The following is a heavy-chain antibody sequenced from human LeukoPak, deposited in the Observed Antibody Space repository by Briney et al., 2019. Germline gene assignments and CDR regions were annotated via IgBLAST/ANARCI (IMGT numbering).Heavy chain of an antibody. Sequence: GGSLRLSCAASGFTFSSYWRSWVRQAPGKGLEGVANIRQAGSGKNYVDSVKGRFTISRDNAKNSLYLQMNSLRAEDTALYYCVRDADGGTSWFDTCGQGTLVTVSS. J-gene: IGHJ5*02. CDR1: GFTFSSYW. CDR3: VRDADGGTSWFDT. CDR2: IRQAGSGK. V-gene: IGHV3-7*03. D-gene: IGHD4-23*01.